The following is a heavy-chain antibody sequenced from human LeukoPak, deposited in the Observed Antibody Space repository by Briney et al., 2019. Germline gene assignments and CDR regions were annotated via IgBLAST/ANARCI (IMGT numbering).Heavy chain of an antibody. V-gene: IGHV3-23*01. D-gene: IGHD3-10*01. CDR2: ISGSGGST. CDR1: GFTFSSYA. CDR3: AKDGPMVRGDGDFDI. J-gene: IGHJ3*02. Sequence: GGSLRLACAAAGFTFSSYAMRWVRQAAGEGREWVSAISGSGGSTYYADCVKGRFTISRDNSKNTLYLQMNSLRAEDTAVYYCAKDGPMVRGDGDFDICGQGTMVTVSS.